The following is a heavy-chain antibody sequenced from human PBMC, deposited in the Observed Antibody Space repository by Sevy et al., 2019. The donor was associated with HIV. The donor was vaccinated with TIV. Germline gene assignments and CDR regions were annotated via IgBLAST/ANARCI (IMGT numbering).Heavy chain of an antibody. J-gene: IGHJ2*01. Sequence: GGSLRLSCAASGFTFSSYEMNWVRQAPGKGLEWVSYISSSGSTIYYADSVKGRFTISRDNAKNSLYLQMNSLRAEDTAVYYCARCDGYNYENWYFDLRGRGTLVTVSS. CDR3: ARCDGYNYENWYFDL. V-gene: IGHV3-48*03. D-gene: IGHD5-12*01. CDR1: GFTFSSYE. CDR2: ISSSGSTI.